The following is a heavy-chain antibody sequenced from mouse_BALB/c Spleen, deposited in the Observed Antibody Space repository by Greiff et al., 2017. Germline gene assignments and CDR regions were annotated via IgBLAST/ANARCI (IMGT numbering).Heavy chain of an antibody. CDR2: ISDGGSYT. Sequence: EVMLVESGGGLVKPGGSLKLSCAASGFTFSDYYMYWVRQTPEKRLEWVATISDGGSYTYYPDSVKGRFTISRDNAKNNLYLQMSSLKSEDTAMYYCARDYRYEAIDYWGQGTSVTVSS. J-gene: IGHJ4*01. V-gene: IGHV5-4*02. CDR1: GFTFSDYY. CDR3: ARDYRYEAIDY. D-gene: IGHD2-14*01.